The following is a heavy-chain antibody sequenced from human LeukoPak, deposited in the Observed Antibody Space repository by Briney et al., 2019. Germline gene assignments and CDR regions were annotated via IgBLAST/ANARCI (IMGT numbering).Heavy chain of an antibody. CDR3: ARSGYSNFDY. V-gene: IGHV4-61*02. CDR1: GGFLSSGSDY. D-gene: IGHD3-3*01. CDR2: IYASGST. Sequence: PSQTLSLTCTVSGGFLSSGSDYWSWIRQSAGKGLEWIGRIYASGSTNYNPSPKSRVTISVDTSKNQFSLKLSSVTAADTAVYYCARSGYSNFDYWGQGTLVTVSS. J-gene: IGHJ4*02.